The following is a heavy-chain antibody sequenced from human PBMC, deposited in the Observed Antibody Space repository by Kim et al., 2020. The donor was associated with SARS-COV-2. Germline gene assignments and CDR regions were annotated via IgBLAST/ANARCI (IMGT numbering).Heavy chain of an antibody. V-gene: IGHV3-64D*06. CDR2: ISSDGVST. J-gene: IGHJ4*02. CDR1: GFTFSSYP. Sequence: GGSLRLSCSASGFTFSSYPMHWVRQAPGKGLEYVSAISSDGVSTYYADSVKGRFTISRDNSKNTLYLQMSSLRTEDTAVYCVKDWVATHNSDYWGQGTLVTVSS. D-gene: IGHD5-12*01. CDR3: VKDWVATHNSDY.